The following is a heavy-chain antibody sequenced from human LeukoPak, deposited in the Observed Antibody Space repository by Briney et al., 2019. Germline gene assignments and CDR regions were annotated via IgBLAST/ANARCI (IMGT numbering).Heavy chain of an antibody. CDR3: ARQAVARAFDI. Sequence: SETLSLTCTVSGGSISSSSYYWGWIRQPPGKGLEWIGSIYYSGSTYYNPSLKSRVTISVDTSKNQFSLKLSSVTAADTAVYYCARQAVARAFDIWGQGTMVTVSS. D-gene: IGHD6-19*01. V-gene: IGHV4-39*01. CDR1: GGSISSSSYY. CDR2: IYYSGST. J-gene: IGHJ3*02.